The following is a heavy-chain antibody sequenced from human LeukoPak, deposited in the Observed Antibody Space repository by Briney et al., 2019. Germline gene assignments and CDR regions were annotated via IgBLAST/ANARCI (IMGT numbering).Heavy chain of an antibody. V-gene: IGHV4-59*01. CDR1: GGSISTYY. CDR3: ARRAGRDGYNLNWFDP. D-gene: IGHD5-24*01. Sequence: PSETLSLTCTVSGGSISTYYWSWIRQPPGKGLQGIGYIYYNGDTNYNPSLKSRVTISVDTSKKQFSLKLRTVPAADTAVYYCARRAGRDGYNLNWFDPWGQGTLVTVSS. CDR2: IYYNGDT. J-gene: IGHJ5*02.